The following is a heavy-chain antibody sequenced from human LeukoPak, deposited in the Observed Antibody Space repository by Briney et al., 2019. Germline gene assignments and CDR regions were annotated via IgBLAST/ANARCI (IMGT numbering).Heavy chain of an antibody. D-gene: IGHD6-19*01. V-gene: IGHV3-9*01. CDR2: ISWNGGMI. J-gene: IGHJ4*01. CDR1: GFTFDDYA. CDR3: AKGIYSSGWSYFDY. Sequence: GGSLRLSCAASGFTFDDYAMHWVRQVPGKGLEWVSGISWNGGMIGYADSVEGRFTISRDNAKNSLYLQMNSLRAEDTAVYYCAKGIYSSGWSYFDYWGHGTLVTVSS.